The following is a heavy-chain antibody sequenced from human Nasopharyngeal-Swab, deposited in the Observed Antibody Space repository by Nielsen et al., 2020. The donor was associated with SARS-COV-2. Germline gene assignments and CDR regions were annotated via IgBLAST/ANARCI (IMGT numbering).Heavy chain of an antibody. CDR3: ARTYCSSTSCYWGWFDP. D-gene: IGHD2-2*01. Sequence: EESLKISCKGSGYSFTSYWISWVRQMPGKGLEWMGRIDPSDSYTNYSPSFQGHVTISADKSISTAYLQWSSLKASDTAMYYCARTYCSSTSCYWGWFDPWGQGTLVTVSS. V-gene: IGHV5-10-1*01. J-gene: IGHJ5*02. CDR2: IDPSDSYT. CDR1: GYSFTSYW.